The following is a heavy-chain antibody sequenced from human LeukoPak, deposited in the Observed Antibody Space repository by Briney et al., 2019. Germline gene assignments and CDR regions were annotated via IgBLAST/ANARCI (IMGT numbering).Heavy chain of an antibody. CDR1: GYTFTDYA. CDR2: INTDTGNP. J-gene: IGHJ3*02. CDR3: ARDAGRHYYDRSAVDAFDI. V-gene: IGHV7-4-1*02. D-gene: IGHD3-22*01. Sequence: ASVKVSCKASGYTFTDYAMNWVRQAPGQGLEWMGWINTDTGNPTYAQGFTGRFVFSLDTSVSTAYLQISSLKAEDTAVYYCARDAGRHYYDRSAVDAFDIWGQGTMVTVS.